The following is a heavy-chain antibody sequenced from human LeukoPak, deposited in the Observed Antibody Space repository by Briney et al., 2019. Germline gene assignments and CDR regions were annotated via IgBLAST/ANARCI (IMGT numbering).Heavy chain of an antibody. CDR3: ARDRNYYDRSGYYYDSSYYMDV. V-gene: IGHV4-4*07. CDR1: GGSISGCY. J-gene: IGHJ6*03. D-gene: IGHD3-22*01. Sequence: SETLSLTCSVSGGSISGCYWSWIRQPAGKGLEWIGRMFTSGRANYNPSLKSRVTMSVDTSKNQFSLKLNSVTAADTAVYYCARDRNYYDRSGYYYDSSYYMDVWGKGTTVTVSS. CDR2: MFTSGRA.